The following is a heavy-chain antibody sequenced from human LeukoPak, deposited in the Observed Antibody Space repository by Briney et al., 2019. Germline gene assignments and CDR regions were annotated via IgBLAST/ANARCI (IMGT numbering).Heavy chain of an antibody. Sequence: GGSLRLSCAASGFTFSSSAMSWVRQAPGKGLEWVAAISDTGRLSYCADSVNGRFTISRDNSKNTLSLQMNSLRAEDTAVYYCAKPTANYGDYYTGWGQGTLVTVSS. J-gene: IGHJ4*02. V-gene: IGHV3-23*01. CDR2: ISDTGRLS. CDR3: AKPTANYGDYYTG. CDR1: GFTFSSSA. D-gene: IGHD4-17*01.